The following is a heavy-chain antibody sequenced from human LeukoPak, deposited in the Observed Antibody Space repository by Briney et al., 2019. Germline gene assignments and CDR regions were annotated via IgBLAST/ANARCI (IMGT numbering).Heavy chain of an antibody. CDR3: ARAVSGRFDY. Sequence: PSDTLSLTCTVSGGSISSSSYYWAWIRQPPGKGLEWIGSIYYSGSTYYNPSLKSRVTISVDTSKNQFSLKLSSVTAADTAIYYCARAVSGRFDYWGQGTLVPVSS. J-gene: IGHJ4*02. D-gene: IGHD6-19*01. V-gene: IGHV4-39*01. CDR2: IYYSGST. CDR1: GGSISSSSYY.